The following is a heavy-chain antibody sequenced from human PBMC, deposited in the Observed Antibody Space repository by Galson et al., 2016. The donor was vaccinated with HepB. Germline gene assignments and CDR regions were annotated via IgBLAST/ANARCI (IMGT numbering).Heavy chain of an antibody. V-gene: IGHV3-30*18. D-gene: IGHD3-22*01. Sequence: SLRLSCAASGFTFSSYGMHWVRQAPGKGLEWVAVISYDGSDKYYADSVKGRFTISRNNSKNTRYLQMNSMRPEDTAVYYCAKDRRYYDSSGYFWEGYYYDGMDVWGQGTTVTVSS. CDR3: AKDRRYYDSSGYFWEGYYYDGMDV. CDR2: ISYDGSDK. J-gene: IGHJ6*02. CDR1: GFTFSSYG.